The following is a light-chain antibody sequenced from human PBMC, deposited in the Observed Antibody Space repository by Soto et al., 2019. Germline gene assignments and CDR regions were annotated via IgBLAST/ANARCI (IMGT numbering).Light chain of an antibody. J-gene: IGLJ3*02. CDR3: ETWDSSLSAGV. Sequence: QSVLTQPPSVSAAPGQKVTISCSGSSSNIGNNYVSRYQQIPGTAPKLLIYENNKRPSGIPDRFSGSKYGTSSTLGITGRQTGDEAEYYCETWDSSLSAGVFGGGTKLTVL. V-gene: IGLV1-51*02. CDR1: SSNIGNNY. CDR2: ENN.